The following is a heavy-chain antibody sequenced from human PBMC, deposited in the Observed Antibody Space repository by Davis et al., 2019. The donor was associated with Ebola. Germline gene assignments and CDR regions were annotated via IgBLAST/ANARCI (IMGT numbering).Heavy chain of an antibody. V-gene: IGHV3-53*01. J-gene: IGHJ1*01. CDR2: IFGGGDT. Sequence: GESLKISCAVSGFTVSNNYMSWVRQAPGKGLEWVAVIFGGGDTYYADSVRGRFTISRDNAKNSLYLQMHSLRAEDTAVYYCAKTVGWLQQSGEEYFQNWGQGTLVTVSS. CDR1: GFTVSNNY. CDR3: AKTVGWLQQSGEEYFQN. D-gene: IGHD5-24*01.